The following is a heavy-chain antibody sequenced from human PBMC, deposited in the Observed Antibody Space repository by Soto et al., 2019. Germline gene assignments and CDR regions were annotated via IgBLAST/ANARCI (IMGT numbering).Heavy chain of an antibody. CDR1: GYTFTSSG. CDR2: ISTDNGNT. Sequence: ASVKVSCKASGYTFTSSGISWVRQAPGQGLEWMGWISTDNGNTNYAQHLQGRVSMTTDTSTSTAYMDLRSLKTEDTAVYYCTLYYYGSGSYYNPEQQGYYYYYGMDVWGQGTTVTVSS. CDR3: TLYYYGSGSYYNPEQQGYYYYYGMDV. V-gene: IGHV1-18*01. J-gene: IGHJ6*02. D-gene: IGHD3-10*01.